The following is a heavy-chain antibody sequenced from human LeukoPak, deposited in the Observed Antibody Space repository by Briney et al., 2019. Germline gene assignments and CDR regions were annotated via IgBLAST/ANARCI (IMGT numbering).Heavy chain of an antibody. CDR3: SSPEEREGYNYDY. CDR1: GSTFSSYW. CDR2: INTDGSHT. V-gene: IGHV3-74*01. Sequence: GGSLRLSCAVSGSTFSSYWMHWVRQAPVQGLVWVSRINTDGSHTNYAESVKGRFTISSDNAKNTLFLLMTSLTSEDTAVYYCSSPEEREGYNYDYWGQGTLVTVSS. D-gene: IGHD5-24*01. J-gene: IGHJ4*02.